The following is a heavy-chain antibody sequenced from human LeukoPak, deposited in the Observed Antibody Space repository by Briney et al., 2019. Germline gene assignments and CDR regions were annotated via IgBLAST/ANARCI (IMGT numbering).Heavy chain of an antibody. CDR3: ARGPGFCSSTSCPMGTPYDYYYYGMDV. Sequence: ASVKVSCKASGYTFTSYGFSWVRQAPGQGLEWMGWISAYNGNTNYAQKLQGRVTMTTDTSTSTAYMELRSLRSDDTAVYYCARGPGFCSSTSCPMGTPYDYYYYGMDVWGQGTTVTVSS. V-gene: IGHV1-18*01. CDR2: ISAYNGNT. CDR1: GYTFTSYG. J-gene: IGHJ6*02. D-gene: IGHD2-2*01.